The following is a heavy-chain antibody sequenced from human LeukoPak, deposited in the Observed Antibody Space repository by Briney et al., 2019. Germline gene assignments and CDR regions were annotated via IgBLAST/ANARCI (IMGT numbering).Heavy chain of an antibody. J-gene: IGHJ4*02. CDR1: GFTFSSYG. CDR3: AKDRFVRVPLPGY. CDR2: ISYDGSNK. V-gene: IGHV3-30*18. Sequence: PGGSLRLSCAASGFTFSSYGMHWVRQAPGKGLEWVAVISYDGSNKYYADSVKGRFTISRDNSKNTLYLQMNSLRAEDTAVYYCAKDRFVRVPLPGYWGQGTLVTVSS. D-gene: IGHD1-1*01.